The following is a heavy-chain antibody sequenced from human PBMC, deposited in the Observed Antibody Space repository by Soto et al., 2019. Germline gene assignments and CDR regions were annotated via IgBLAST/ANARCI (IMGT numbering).Heavy chain of an antibody. Sequence: QVQLVQSGAEVKKPGSSVKVSCKASGGTFSSYTISWVRQAPGQGLEWMGRIIPILGIANYAQKFQGRVTITADKSTITAYMELSSLRSEDTAVYYCAREYYYDSSGSPDAFDIWGQGTMVTVSS. D-gene: IGHD3-22*01. V-gene: IGHV1-69*08. CDR2: IIPILGIA. CDR1: GGTFSSYT. J-gene: IGHJ3*02. CDR3: AREYYYDSSGSPDAFDI.